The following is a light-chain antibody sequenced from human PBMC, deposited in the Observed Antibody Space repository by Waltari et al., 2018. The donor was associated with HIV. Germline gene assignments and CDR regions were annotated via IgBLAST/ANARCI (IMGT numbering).Light chain of an antibody. Sequence: QSALTQPASVSGSPGQSITITCTGTRSDVGGYNYVSWYQQHPGKAPKLMIYDVSKRPSGVSNRFSGYKSGNTASLTISGLQAEDEADYYCSSYTSSSTLVFGTGTKVTVL. V-gene: IGLV2-14*01. J-gene: IGLJ1*01. CDR2: DVS. CDR3: SSYTSSSTLV. CDR1: RSDVGGYNY.